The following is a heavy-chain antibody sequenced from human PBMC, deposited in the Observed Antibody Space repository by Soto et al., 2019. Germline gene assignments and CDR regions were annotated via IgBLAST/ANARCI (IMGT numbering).Heavy chain of an antibody. D-gene: IGHD6-6*01. Sequence: EVQLLESGGGLVQPGGSLRLSCAASGFTFSSYAMSWVRQAPGKGLEWVSAISGSGGSTYYADSVKGRFTISRDNSKNTLYLQMNSLRAEDTAVYYCAKGSSIAARRVLADFDYWGQGTLVTVSS. V-gene: IGHV3-23*01. CDR2: ISGSGGST. CDR1: GFTFSSYA. J-gene: IGHJ4*02. CDR3: AKGSSIAARRVLADFDY.